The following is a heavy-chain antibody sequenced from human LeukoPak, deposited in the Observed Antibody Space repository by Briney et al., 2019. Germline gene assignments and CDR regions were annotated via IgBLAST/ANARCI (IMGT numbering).Heavy chain of an antibody. J-gene: IGHJ4*02. CDR2: ISGSGGST. CDR1: GFTFDDYG. V-gene: IGHV3-23*01. Sequence: GGSLRLSCAASGFTFDDYGMSWVRQAPGKGLEWVSAISGSGGSTYYADSVKGRFTISRDNSKNTLYLQMNSLRAEDTAVYYCAKDVDSGSYNAFDYWGQGTLVTVSS. D-gene: IGHD1-26*01. CDR3: AKDVDSGSYNAFDY.